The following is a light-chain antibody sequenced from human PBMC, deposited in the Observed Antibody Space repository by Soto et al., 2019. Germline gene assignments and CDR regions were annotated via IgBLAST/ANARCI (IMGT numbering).Light chain of an antibody. CDR2: GAS. J-gene: IGKJ5*01. V-gene: IGKV3-20*01. Sequence: EIVLTQSPATLSLSPGERATLSCRASQGVTSNYLAWYQQRPGQAPRLLIYGASNKATGIPDRFSGGGSGTDFTLTISRLDPDDFAMYYRQQYGTSSPTTFGQGTRLEIE. CDR3: QQYGTSSPTT. CDR1: QGVTSNY.